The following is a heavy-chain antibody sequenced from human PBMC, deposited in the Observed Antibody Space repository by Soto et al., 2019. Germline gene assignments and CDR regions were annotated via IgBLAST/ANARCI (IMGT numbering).Heavy chain of an antibody. CDR2: IYYSGST. Sequence: QVQLQESGPGLVKPSETLSLTCTVSGGSISSYYWSWIRQPPGKGLEWIGYIYYSGSTNYNPSLRSRVPISVHTSKTQFSLKLNSGTAADTAVYYCAGSYSRGWFDYWGPGTLVTVSS. CDR1: GGSISSYY. D-gene: IGHD6-19*01. CDR3: AGSYSRGWFDY. J-gene: IGHJ4*02. V-gene: IGHV4-59*08.